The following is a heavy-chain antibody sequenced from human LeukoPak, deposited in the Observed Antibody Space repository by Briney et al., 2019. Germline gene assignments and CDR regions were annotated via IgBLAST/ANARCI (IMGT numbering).Heavy chain of an antibody. V-gene: IGHV1-8*03. J-gene: IGHJ4*02. CDR2: MNPNSGNT. Sequence: ASVKVSCKASGYTYTSYDINWVRQATGQGLEWMGWMNPNSGNTGYAQKFQGRVTITRNTSISTAYMELSSLRSEDTAVYYCARGPWDSAPDYWGQGTLVTVSS. CDR1: GYTYTSYD. CDR3: ARGPWDSAPDY. D-gene: IGHD1-26*01.